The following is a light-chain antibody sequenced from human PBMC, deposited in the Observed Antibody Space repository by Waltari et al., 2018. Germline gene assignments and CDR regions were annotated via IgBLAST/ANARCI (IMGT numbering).Light chain of an antibody. V-gene: IGLV7-43*01. CDR3: SLYFGDARWV. J-gene: IGLJ3*02. CDR1: TGVVTTKYY. CDR2: DTD. Sequence: VLTQEPSLTVSPGGTVTLTCDSTTGVVTTKYYPNWFQQKPGQSPRTLIYDTDKKHSGSPARFAGSLRRGKAALTLSNVQPEDEADYYCSLYFGDARWVFGGGTKLTVL.